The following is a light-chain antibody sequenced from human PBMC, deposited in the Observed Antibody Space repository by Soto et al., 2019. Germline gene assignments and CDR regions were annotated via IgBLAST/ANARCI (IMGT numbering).Light chain of an antibody. CDR1: SNDVGGYSY. CDR3: TSYTTSSTIV. Sequence: QSALTQPASVSGSPGQSITIFCTGTSNDVGGYSYVSWYQQHPGTVPRLLIYDVSDRPSGVSSRFSGSKSGNTASLTISGLQAEDEADYYCTSYTTSSTIVFGGGTQLTVL. CDR2: DVS. V-gene: IGLV2-14*03. J-gene: IGLJ7*01.